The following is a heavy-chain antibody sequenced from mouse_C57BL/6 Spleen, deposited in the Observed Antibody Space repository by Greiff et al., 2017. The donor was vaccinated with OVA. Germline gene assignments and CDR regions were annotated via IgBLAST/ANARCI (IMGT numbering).Heavy chain of an antibody. Sequence: EVKLMESGGGLVKPGGSLKLSCAASGFTFSDYGMHWVRQAPEKGLEWVAYISSGSSTIYYADTVKGRFTISRDNAKNTLFLQMTSLRSEDTAMYYCAREGLLGWYFDVWGTGTTVTVSS. CDR2: ISSGSSTI. V-gene: IGHV5-17*01. D-gene: IGHD1-1*01. CDR1: GFTFSDYG. J-gene: IGHJ1*03. CDR3: AREGLLGWYFDV.